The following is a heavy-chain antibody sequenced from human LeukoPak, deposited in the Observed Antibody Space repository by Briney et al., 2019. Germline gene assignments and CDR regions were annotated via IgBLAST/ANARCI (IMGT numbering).Heavy chain of an antibody. D-gene: IGHD2-2*01. Sequence: PGGSLRLSCAASGFTFRSYWMSWVRQAPGKGLEWLGHINQEASRTDHADSVKGRFTISRDNSRNLLYLHMSSLRAEDTAVYYCARVRAIGLDFDYWGQGTLVTVSS. J-gene: IGHJ4*02. CDR2: INQEASRT. CDR3: ARVRAIGLDFDY. V-gene: IGHV3-7*01. CDR1: GFTFRSYW.